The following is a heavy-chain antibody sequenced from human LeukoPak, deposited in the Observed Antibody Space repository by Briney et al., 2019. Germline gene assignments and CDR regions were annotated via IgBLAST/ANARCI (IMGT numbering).Heavy chain of an antibody. CDR2: ISYDGSNK. Sequence: GGSLRLSCAASGFTFSSYGMHWVRQAPGKGLEWVAVISYDGSNKYYADSVKGRFTISRDNSKNTLYLQMNSLGAEDTAVYYCAKDHQQLVRNYYYGMDVWGQGTTVTVSS. CDR1: GFTFSSYG. V-gene: IGHV3-30*18. D-gene: IGHD6-13*01. J-gene: IGHJ6*02. CDR3: AKDHQQLVRNYYYGMDV.